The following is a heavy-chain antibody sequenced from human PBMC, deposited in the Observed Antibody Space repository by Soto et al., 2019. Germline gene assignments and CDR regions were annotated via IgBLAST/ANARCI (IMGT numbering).Heavy chain of an antibody. Sequence: HGESLKISCKASGYIFSIYWIGWVRQMPVKGLEWMGIIYPGDSETRYSPSFRGQVTLSVDKSTSTAYLQWRSLKASDTAMYYCARHRGIDIWGQGTMVTVSS. CDR2: IYPGDSET. CDR3: ARHRGIDI. CDR1: GYIFSIYW. J-gene: IGHJ3*02. V-gene: IGHV5-51*01. D-gene: IGHD2-15*01.